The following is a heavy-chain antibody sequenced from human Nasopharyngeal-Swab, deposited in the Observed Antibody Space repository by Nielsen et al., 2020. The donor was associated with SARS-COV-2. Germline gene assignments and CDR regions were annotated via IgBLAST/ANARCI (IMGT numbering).Heavy chain of an antibody. Sequence: WIRQPPGKALEWLARIDWDDDKYYSTSLKTRLTISKDTSKNQVVLTMTNMDPVDTATYYCARLTYYYDSSGYYYGRFDYWGQGTLVTVSP. CDR3: ARLTYYYDSSGYYYGRFDY. CDR2: IDWDDDK. D-gene: IGHD3-22*01. V-gene: IGHV2-70*11. J-gene: IGHJ4*02.